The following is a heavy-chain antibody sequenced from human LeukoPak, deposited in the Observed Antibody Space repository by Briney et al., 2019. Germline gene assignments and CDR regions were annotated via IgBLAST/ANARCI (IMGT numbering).Heavy chain of an antibody. D-gene: IGHD2-15*01. CDR3: ARGGSCSGGSCYWSGYYYMDV. J-gene: IGHJ6*03. V-gene: IGHV1-2*02. CDR2: INPNSGGT. Sequence: ASVTVSCKASGYTFTGYYMHWVRQAPGQGLEWMGWINPNSGGTNYAQKFQGRVTMTRDTSISTAYMELSRLRSDDTAVYYCARGGSCSGGSCYWSGYYYMDVWGKGTTVTVSS. CDR1: GYTFTGYY.